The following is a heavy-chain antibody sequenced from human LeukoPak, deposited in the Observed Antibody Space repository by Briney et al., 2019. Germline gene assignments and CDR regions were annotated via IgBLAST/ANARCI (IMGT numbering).Heavy chain of an antibody. V-gene: IGHV3-7*01. CDR1: GFTFSSYA. Sequence: GGSLRLSCAASGFTFSSYAMHWVRQAPGKGLEWVANIKQDGSEKNYVDSVKGRFTISRDNAKNSLYLQMNSLRAEDKAVYYCARDRNYDFWSASAPTLQYYY. J-gene: IGHJ6*01. D-gene: IGHD3-3*01. CDR3: ARDRNYDFWSASAPTLQYYY. CDR2: IKQDGSEK.